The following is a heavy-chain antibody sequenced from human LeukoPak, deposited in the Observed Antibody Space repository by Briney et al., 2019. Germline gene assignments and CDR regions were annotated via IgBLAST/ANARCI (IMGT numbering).Heavy chain of an antibody. CDR2: INEGGGLT. J-gene: IGHJ4*02. D-gene: IGHD6-19*01. V-gene: IGHV3-7*01. CDR1: GFTFTNYW. Sequence: HPGGSLRLSCAASGFTFTNYWMSWVRQPPGKGLEWLAIINEGGGLTYYEDSVKGRFTISGDNANNSLFLQLISLTVDDTAVYYCARVGRSGWDFDHWGQGTLVTVSS. CDR3: ARVGRSGWDFDH.